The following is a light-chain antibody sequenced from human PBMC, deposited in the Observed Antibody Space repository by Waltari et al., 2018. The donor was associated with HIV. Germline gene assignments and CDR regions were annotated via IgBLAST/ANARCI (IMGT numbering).Light chain of an antibody. V-gene: IGLV1-44*01. CDR2: RNN. CDR1: SSSIGSKI. Sequence: QSVPPPPPSASGTPGQRVTISCSGSSSSIGSKIVHWYKQLPGTAPKLLICRNNQRPSGVPDRFSGSKSGTSASLAISGLQAEDDADYYCAAWDDSLNGAVFGGGTKLTVL. J-gene: IGLJ3*02. CDR3: AAWDDSLNGAV.